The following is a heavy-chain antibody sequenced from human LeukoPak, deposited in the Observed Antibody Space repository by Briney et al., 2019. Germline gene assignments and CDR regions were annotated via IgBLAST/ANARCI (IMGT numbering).Heavy chain of an antibody. CDR2: IYYSGST. CDR1: GGSISSGDYY. CDR3: ASGGYDYGDYGPDY. D-gene: IGHD4-17*01. J-gene: IGHJ4*02. V-gene: IGHV4-30-4*01. Sequence: SETLSLTCTVSGGSISSGDYYWSWIRQPPGKGLEWIGYIYYSGSTYYNPSLKSRVTILVDTSKNQFSLKLSSVTAADTAVYYCASGGYDYGDYGPDYWGQGTLVTVSS.